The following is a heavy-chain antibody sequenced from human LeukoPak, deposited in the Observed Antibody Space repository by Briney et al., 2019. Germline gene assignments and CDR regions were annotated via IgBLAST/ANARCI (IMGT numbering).Heavy chain of an antibody. CDR1: GASMASHY. CDR2: LSSTGST. CDR3: ARLRRTGNTGYYHDS. V-gene: IGHV4-59*08. Sequence: SETLSLTCTVSGASMASHYWSWIRQPPGRELEWLGYLSSTGSTNYNPSLKSRVAISVDTSKNQFSLKLSSVTAADTAAYYCARLRRTGNTGYYHDSWGQGTLVTVSS. J-gene: IGHJ4*02. D-gene: IGHD3-9*01.